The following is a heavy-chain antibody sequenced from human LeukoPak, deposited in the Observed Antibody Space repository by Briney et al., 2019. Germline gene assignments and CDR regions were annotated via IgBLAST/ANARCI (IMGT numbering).Heavy chain of an antibody. CDR3: ATDGSYWGDAFDI. Sequence: ASVKVSCKVSGYTLTELSMHWVRQAPGKGLEWMGVFDPEDGETIYAQKFQGRVTMTEDTSTDTAYMELSSLRSEDTAVYYCATDGSYWGDAFDIWGQGTMVTVSS. D-gene: IGHD1-26*01. V-gene: IGHV1-24*01. CDR1: GYTLTELS. J-gene: IGHJ3*02. CDR2: FDPEDGET.